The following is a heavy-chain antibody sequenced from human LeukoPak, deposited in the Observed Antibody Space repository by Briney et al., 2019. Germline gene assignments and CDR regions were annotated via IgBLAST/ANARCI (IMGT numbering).Heavy chain of an antibody. J-gene: IGHJ6*03. D-gene: IGHD5-18*01. Sequence: SETLSLTCSVSGASVSSDYWNWIRQSPGRGLEWIGYTHYRGDINYNPSLKSRLTMSVDASSNQVSLKLSSVTAADTAVYYCARDSPDGYSHGHYYYNMDVWGKGTTVTVS. CDR3: ARDSPDGYSHGHYYYNMDV. CDR2: THYRGDI. CDR1: GASVSSDY. V-gene: IGHV4-59*02.